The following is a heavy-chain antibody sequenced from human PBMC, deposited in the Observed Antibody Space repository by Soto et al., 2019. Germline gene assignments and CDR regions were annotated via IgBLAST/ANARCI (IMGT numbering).Heavy chain of an antibody. J-gene: IGHJ6*02. Sequence: SVKVSCKASGGTFSSDAFSWVRQAPGQGLEWMGGIIPTSGTANYAQKFQGRATITADESTSTVYMELSSLTSEDTAVYFCARGQGYCSGGICYYYYYGMDVWGQGTTVTVSS. CDR1: GGTFSSDA. V-gene: IGHV1-69*13. D-gene: IGHD2-15*01. CDR2: IIPTSGTA. CDR3: ARGQGYCSGGICYYYYYGMDV.